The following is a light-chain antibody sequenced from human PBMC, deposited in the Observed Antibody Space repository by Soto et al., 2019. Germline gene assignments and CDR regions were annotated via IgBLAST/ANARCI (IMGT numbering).Light chain of an antibody. J-gene: IGLJ1*01. Sequence: QAVVTQEPSLTVSPGGTVTLTCGSSTGAVTSGHYPYWFQQKPGQAPRTLIYDTSNKHSWTPARFSGSLLGGKAALTLSGAQPEDEAEYYCLLPYSGARYYVFGTGTKVTVL. CDR1: TGAVTSGHY. V-gene: IGLV7-46*01. CDR2: DTS. CDR3: LLPYSGARYYV.